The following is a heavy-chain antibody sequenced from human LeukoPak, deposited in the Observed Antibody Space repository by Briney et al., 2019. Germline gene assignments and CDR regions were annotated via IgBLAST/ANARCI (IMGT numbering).Heavy chain of an antibody. CDR1: GGTLSSYA. CDR2: IIPIFGTA. CDR3: ARSWAEGCSSTSCYPDY. Sequence: GASVKVSCKASGGTLSSYAISWVRQAPGQGLEWMGGIIPIFGTANYAQKFQGRVTITADESTSTAYMELSSLRSEDTAVYYCARSWAEGCSSTSCYPDYWGQGTLVTVSS. D-gene: IGHD2-2*01. J-gene: IGHJ4*02. V-gene: IGHV1-69*13.